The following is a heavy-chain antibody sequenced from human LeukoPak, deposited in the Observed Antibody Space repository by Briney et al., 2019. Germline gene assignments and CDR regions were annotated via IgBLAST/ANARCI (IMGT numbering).Heavy chain of an antibody. J-gene: IGHJ4*02. V-gene: IGHV3-21*01. CDR2: ISSSSSYI. CDR3: ARDLGGYCSSTSCYDTDY. D-gene: IGHD2-2*01. CDR1: GFTFSSYS. Sequence: PGGSLRLSCAASGFTFSSYSMNWVRQAPGKGLGWVSSISSSSSYIYYADSVKGRFTISRDNAKNSLYLQMNSLRAEDTAVYYCARDLGGYCSSTSCYDTDYWGQGTLVTVSS.